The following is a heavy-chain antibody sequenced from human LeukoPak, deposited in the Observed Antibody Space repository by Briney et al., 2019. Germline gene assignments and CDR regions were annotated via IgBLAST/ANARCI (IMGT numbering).Heavy chain of an antibody. J-gene: IGHJ4*02. CDR3: ARIETSQSGDRVYYFDY. CDR1: GYTFTGYY. CDR2: INPNSGGT. D-gene: IGHD7-27*01. V-gene: IGHV1-2*02. Sequence: ASVKVSCKASGYTFTGYYMHWVRQAPGQGLEWMGWINPNSGGTNYAQKFQGRVIMTRDTSISTAYMELSRLRSDDTAVYYCARIETSQSGDRVYYFDYWGQGTLVTVSS.